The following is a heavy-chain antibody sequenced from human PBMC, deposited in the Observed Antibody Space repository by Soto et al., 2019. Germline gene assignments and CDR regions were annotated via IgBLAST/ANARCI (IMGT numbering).Heavy chain of an antibody. CDR2: IIPIFGTA. D-gene: IGHD1-26*01. Sequence: QVQLVQSGAEVKKPGSSVKVSCKASGGTFSSYAISWVRQAPGQGLEWMGGIIPIFGTANYAQKFQGRVTITADESTSRAYMELSSLRSEDTAVYYCATPRREVGATTSGYFDYWGQGTLVTVSS. CDR3: ATPRREVGATTSGYFDY. CDR1: GGTFSSYA. J-gene: IGHJ4*02. V-gene: IGHV1-69*01.